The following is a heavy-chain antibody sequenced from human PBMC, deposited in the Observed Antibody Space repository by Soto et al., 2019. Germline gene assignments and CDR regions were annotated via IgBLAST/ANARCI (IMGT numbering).Heavy chain of an antibody. D-gene: IGHD2-2*01. Sequence: GGSLRLSCAASGFTLSPYGMDWVRQAPGKGLEWVSSISSSSIYKHYADSVKGRFTISRDNAKNSLYLEMNSLRAEDTAVYYCAREKMRDVVVVPTGYYFDFWGRGTLVTVSS. CDR3: AREKMRDVVVVPTGYYFDF. V-gene: IGHV3-21*01. CDR1: GFTLSPYG. J-gene: IGHJ4*02. CDR2: ISSSSIYK.